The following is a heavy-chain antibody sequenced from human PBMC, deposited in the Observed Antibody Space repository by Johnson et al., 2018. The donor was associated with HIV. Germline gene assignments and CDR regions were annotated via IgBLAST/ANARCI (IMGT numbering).Heavy chain of an antibody. V-gene: IGHV3-7*01. D-gene: IGHD2-2*01. Sequence: VQLVESGGGLVQPGGSLRLSCAASGFTFSSYWMSWVRQAPGMGLEWVATIKQDGSVRYYGDSVKGRFTISRDNSKNTLYLQMNSLRGEDTAVYYCATERMVVPANAFDIWGQGTMVTVSS. CDR1: GFTFSSYW. J-gene: IGHJ3*02. CDR2: IKQDGSVR. CDR3: ATERMVVPANAFDI.